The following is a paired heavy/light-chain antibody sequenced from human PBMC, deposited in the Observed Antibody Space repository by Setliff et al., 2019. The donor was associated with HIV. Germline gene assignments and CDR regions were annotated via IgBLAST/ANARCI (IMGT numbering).Light chain of an antibody. CDR3: QQSYSTLLFT. Sequence: DIQMTQSPSSLSASVGDRVTITCRASQSISSYLNWYQQKPGKAPKLLIYAASSLQSGVPSRFSGSGSGTDFTLTISSLQPEDFATYYCQQSYSTLLFTFGPGTKVDIK. CDR2: AAS. CDR1: QSISSY. J-gene: IGKJ3*01. V-gene: IGKV1-39*01.
Heavy chain of an antibody. D-gene: IGHD3-10*01. V-gene: IGHV4-59*08. CDR2: IYYSGST. Sequence: QVQLQESGPGLVKPSETLSLTCTVSGGSISSYYWSWIRQPPGKGLEWIGYIYYSGSTNYNPSLKSRVTISVDTSKNQFSLKLSSVTAADTAVYYCARLEFTGRGVDYYYYGMDVWGQGTTVTVSS. CDR3: ARLEFTGRGVDYYYYGMDV. J-gene: IGHJ6*02. CDR1: GGSISSYY.